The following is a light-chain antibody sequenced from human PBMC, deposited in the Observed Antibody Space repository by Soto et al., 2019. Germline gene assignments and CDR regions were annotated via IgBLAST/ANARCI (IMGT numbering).Light chain of an antibody. CDR1: QSVSSSY. Sequence: EIVLTQSPAPLSLSPGERATLSCRASQSVSSSYLAWYQQKPGQAPRLLIYGASSRATGIPDRFSGSGSGTDFTLTISRLEPEDFAVYYCQQYGSSPLTFGGGTKVEIK. V-gene: IGKV3-20*01. J-gene: IGKJ4*01. CDR3: QQYGSSPLT. CDR2: GAS.